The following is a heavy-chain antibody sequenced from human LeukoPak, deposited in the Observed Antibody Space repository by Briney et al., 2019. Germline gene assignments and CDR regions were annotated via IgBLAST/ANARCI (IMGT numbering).Heavy chain of an antibody. V-gene: IGHV4-4*07. D-gene: IGHD3-22*01. J-gene: IGHJ3*02. Sequence: SETLSLTCTVSGGSISSYYWSWIRQPAGKGLEWIGRIYTSGSTNYNPSLKSRVTMSVDTSKNQFSLKLSSVTAADTAVYYCARDRSSGYSGALDIWGQGTMVTVSS. CDR2: IYTSGST. CDR1: GGSISSYY. CDR3: ARDRSSGYSGALDI.